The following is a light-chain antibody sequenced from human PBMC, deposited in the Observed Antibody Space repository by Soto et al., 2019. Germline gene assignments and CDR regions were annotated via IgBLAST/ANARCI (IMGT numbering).Light chain of an antibody. J-gene: IGLJ1*01. Sequence: QSALTQPTSVSGSPGQSLTISCAGTRSDIGASNSVSWYQHLPGRSPTLIIYEATNRPSGVSERFSGSKAGDTASLTISGLQADDESEYFCISYKTDDTFVFGGGTKVTVL. V-gene: IGLV2-14*01. CDR3: ISYKTDDTFV. CDR1: RSDIGASNS. CDR2: EAT.